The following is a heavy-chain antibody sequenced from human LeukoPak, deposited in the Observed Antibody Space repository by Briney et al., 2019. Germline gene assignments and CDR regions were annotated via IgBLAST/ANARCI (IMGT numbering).Heavy chain of an antibody. CDR1: GGSFSGYY. J-gene: IGHJ6*03. CDR3: ARGRGSGSYYYYYYYMDV. CDR2: INHSGST. V-gene: IGHV4-34*01. Sequence: SETLSLTCAVYGGSFSGYYWSWIRQPPGKGLEWIGEINHSGSTNYDPSLKSRVTISVDTSKNQFSLKLSSVTAADTAVYYCARGRGSGSYYYYYYYMDVRGKGTTVTVSS. D-gene: IGHD3-10*01.